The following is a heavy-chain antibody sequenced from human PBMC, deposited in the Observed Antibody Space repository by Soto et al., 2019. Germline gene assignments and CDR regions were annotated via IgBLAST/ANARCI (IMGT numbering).Heavy chain of an antibody. Sequence: ASETLSLTCTVSGGSVSSGSYYWSWIRQPPGKGLEWIGYIYYSGSTNYNPSLKSRVTISVDTSKNQFSLKLSSVTAADTAVYYCARDRIAPAGLDYWGQGTLVTVYS. D-gene: IGHD6-13*01. CDR3: ARDRIAPAGLDY. CDR2: IYYSGST. V-gene: IGHV4-61*01. CDR1: GGSVSSGSYY. J-gene: IGHJ4*02.